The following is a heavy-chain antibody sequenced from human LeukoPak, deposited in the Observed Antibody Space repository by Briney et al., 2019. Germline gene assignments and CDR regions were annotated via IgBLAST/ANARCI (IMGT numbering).Heavy chain of an antibody. CDR3: AKDSMTYDSSGYPGA. CDR1: GFTFSSYG. J-gene: IGHJ5*02. D-gene: IGHD3-22*01. CDR2: IWYDGSNK. Sequence: PGGSLRLSCAASGFTFSSYGMRWVRQAPGKGLEWVAVIWYDGSNKYYADSVEGRFTISRDNSKNTLYLQMNSLRAEDTAVYYCAKDSMTYDSSGYPGAWGQGTLVTVSS. V-gene: IGHV3-33*06.